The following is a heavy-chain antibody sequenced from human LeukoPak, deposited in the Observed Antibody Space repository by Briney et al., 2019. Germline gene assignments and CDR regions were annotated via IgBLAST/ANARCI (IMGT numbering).Heavy chain of an antibody. CDR3: AKVRRYWGGGSFDY. D-gene: IGHD2-21*01. J-gene: IGHJ4*02. CDR1: GFTLSTYT. Sequence: PGGSLRLSCAASGFTLSTYTMSWVRQAPGKGLEWVSAISGSGGSTYYADSVKGRFTISRDKSKNTLSLQMNSLRDENTDVYYCAKVRRYWGGGSFDYWGQGTLVTVSS. CDR2: ISGSGGST. V-gene: IGHV3-23*01.